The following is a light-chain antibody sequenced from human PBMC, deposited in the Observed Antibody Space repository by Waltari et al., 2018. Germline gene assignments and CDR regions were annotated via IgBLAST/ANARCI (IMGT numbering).Light chain of an antibody. Sequence: EVVLTQSPATLSLSPGERATLSCRASQRVSVYLAWYQKRPGQAPRLLLYDASDRATGVPARFSGSGSGTDFTLTISSLEPEDFAVYYCQQRTDRPPVTFGQGTRVEMK. CDR3: QQRTDRPPVT. CDR2: DAS. CDR1: QRVSVY. V-gene: IGKV3-11*01. J-gene: IGKJ1*01.